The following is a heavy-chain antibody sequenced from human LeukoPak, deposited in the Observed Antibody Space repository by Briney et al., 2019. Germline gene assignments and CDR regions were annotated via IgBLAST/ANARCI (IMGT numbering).Heavy chain of an antibody. Sequence: PGGSLRLSCAASGFTFSSYSMNWVRQAPGKRLEWVSSISSSSSYIYYADSVKGRFTISRDNAKNSLYLQMNSLRAEDTAVYYCARGSIAARPRRFDYWGQGTLVTVSS. CDR1: GFTFSSYS. CDR3: ARGSIAARPRRFDY. J-gene: IGHJ4*02. D-gene: IGHD6-6*01. CDR2: ISSSSSYI. V-gene: IGHV3-21*01.